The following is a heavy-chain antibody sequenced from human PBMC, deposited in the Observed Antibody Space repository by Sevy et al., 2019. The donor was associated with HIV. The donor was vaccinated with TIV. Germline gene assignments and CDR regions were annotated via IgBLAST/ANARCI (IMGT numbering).Heavy chain of an antibody. Sequence: SQTLSLTCAISGDSVSSNSAAWNWIRQSPSRGLEWLGRTNYRSKWYNDYAVSVKSRVTINADTSKNQFSLQLKSVIPEETAVYYCARVGELFGAFDIWGQGTMVTVSS. CDR1: GDSVSSNSAA. J-gene: IGHJ3*02. V-gene: IGHV6-1*01. CDR2: TNYRSKWYN. CDR3: ARVGELFGAFDI. D-gene: IGHD3-10*01.